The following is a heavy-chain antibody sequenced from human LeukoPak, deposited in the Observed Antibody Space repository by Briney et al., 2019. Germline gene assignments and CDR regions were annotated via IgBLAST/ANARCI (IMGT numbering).Heavy chain of an antibody. Sequence: ASVKVSCKVSGYTLTELSMHWVRQAPGKGLEWMGGFDPEDGETIYAQKFQGRVTMTRDKSIRTAYMELSRLTSDDTAVYYCARNIWFGESADAFDIWGQGTMVTVSS. CDR2: FDPEDGET. CDR1: GYTLTELS. CDR3: ARNIWFGESADAFDI. D-gene: IGHD3-10*01. J-gene: IGHJ3*02. V-gene: IGHV1-24*01.